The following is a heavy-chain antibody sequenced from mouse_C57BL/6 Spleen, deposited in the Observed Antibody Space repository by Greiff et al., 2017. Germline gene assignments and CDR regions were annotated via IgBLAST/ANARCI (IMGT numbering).Heavy chain of an antibody. D-gene: IGHD3-3*01. V-gene: IGHV1-53*01. CDR1: GYTFTSYW. CDR3: ARGEEGLYYFDY. CDR2: INPSNGGT. J-gene: IGHJ2*01. Sequence: QVQLQQPGTELVKPGASVKLSCKASGYTFTSYWMHWVKQRPGQGLEWIGNINPSNGGTNYNEKFKSKATLTVDKSSSTAYMQLSSLTSDDSAVYDCARGEEGLYYFDYWGQGTTLTVSS.